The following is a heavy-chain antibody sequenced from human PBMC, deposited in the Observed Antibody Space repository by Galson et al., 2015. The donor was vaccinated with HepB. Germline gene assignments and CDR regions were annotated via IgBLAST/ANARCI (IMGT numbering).Heavy chain of an antibody. D-gene: IGHD6-13*01. CDR2: ISSSSSYI. CDR1: GFTFSSYS. CDR3: ARVSYSSSVTGYFDY. J-gene: IGHJ4*02. V-gene: IGHV3-21*01. Sequence: SLRLSCAASGFTFSSYSMNWVRQAPGKGLEWVSSISSSSSYIYYADSVKGRFTISRDNAKNSLYLQMNSLRAEDTAVYYCARVSYSSSVTGYFDYWGQGTLVTVSS.